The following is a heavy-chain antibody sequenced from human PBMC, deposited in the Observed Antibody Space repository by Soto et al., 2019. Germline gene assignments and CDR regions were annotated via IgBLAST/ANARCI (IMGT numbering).Heavy chain of an antibody. D-gene: IGHD1-1*01. V-gene: IGHV3-33*01. CDR3: ARGGPNGSHFDY. CDR2: IWYDGSDK. Sequence: VQLVESGGGVVQPGKSVRLSCAASGFTFRNYGMHWVRQAPGKGLEWVAVIWYDGSDKYYVDSVKGRFTISRDNSKNTLYLRMNSLRADDTAVYYCARGGPNGSHFDYWGEGTLVTVSS. CDR1: GFTFRNYG. J-gene: IGHJ4*02.